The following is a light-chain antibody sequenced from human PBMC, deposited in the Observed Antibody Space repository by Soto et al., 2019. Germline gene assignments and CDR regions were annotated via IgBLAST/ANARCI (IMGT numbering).Light chain of an antibody. Sequence: EIVLTQSPATLSLSPGERATLSCRASQSVSSYLAWYQQKPGQAPRLLIYDADNRATGIPPRFSGSGSGTEFTLTISSLEPEDFAVYYCQQRSNWLALSFGGGTKVEIK. CDR2: DAD. CDR3: QQRSNWLALS. CDR1: QSVSSY. J-gene: IGKJ4*01. V-gene: IGKV3-11*01.